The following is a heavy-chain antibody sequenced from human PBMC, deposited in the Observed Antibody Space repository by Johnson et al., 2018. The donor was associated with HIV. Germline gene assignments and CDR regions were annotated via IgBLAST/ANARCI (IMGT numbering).Heavy chain of an antibody. V-gene: IGHV3-30-3*01. CDR1: GFTFSSYA. J-gene: IGHJ3*02. D-gene: IGHD1-26*01. Sequence: QVQLVESGGGLVQPGGSLRLSCAASGFTFSSYAIHWVRQAPGKGLEWVAVISYDGSNKYSADSVKGRFTISRDNSKNTLYLQMNSLGAEDTALYYGARGGRAKDAFDIWGQGTMVTVSS. CDR3: ARGGRAKDAFDI. CDR2: ISYDGSNK.